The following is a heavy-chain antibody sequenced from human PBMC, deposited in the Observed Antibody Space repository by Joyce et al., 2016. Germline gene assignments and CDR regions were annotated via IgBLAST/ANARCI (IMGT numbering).Heavy chain of an antibody. CDR2: IYYDGTP. CDR3: ARLTRSGPIYYYVDV. J-gene: IGHJ6*03. D-gene: IGHD3-3*01. V-gene: IGHV4-39*01. CDR1: GGAICTNDYY. Sequence: QLQLLESGPGLVKPSETLSLTCSVSGGAICTNDYYWAWIRQPPEKGLEWTGSIYYDGTPFYNPSLKSRVTVSVDTSKNQISLKLSSVTVADTAVYYCARLTRSGPIYYYVDVWGKGTMVTVSS.